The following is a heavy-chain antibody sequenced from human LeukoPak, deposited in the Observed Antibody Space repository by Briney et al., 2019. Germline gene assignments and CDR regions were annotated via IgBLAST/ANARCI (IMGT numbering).Heavy chain of an antibody. CDR3: ARLKAIAAAGTNWFDP. J-gene: IGHJ5*02. CDR1: GYSFTSYW. Sequence: GESLQISCKVSGYSFTSYWIGWVRQMPGKGLEWMGIIYPGDSDTRYSPSFQGQVTISADKTISTAYLQWSSLKASDTAMYYCARLKAIAAAGTNWFDPWGQGTLVTVSS. V-gene: IGHV5-51*01. CDR2: IYPGDSDT. D-gene: IGHD6-13*01.